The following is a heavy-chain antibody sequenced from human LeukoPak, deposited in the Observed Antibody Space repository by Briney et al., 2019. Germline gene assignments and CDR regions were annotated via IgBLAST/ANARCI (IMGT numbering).Heavy chain of an antibody. V-gene: IGHV3-33*06. Sequence: EPGRSLRLSCAASGFTFSHYGMHWVRQAPGKGLEWVAIIWYDGSKKYSADSVKGRFTISRDNSKNMLYLQMNSLRAEDTAVYYCAKSPRYYYDSSGYSQYYFDYWGQGTLVTVSS. J-gene: IGHJ4*02. CDR1: GFTFSHYG. D-gene: IGHD3-22*01. CDR2: IWYDGSKK. CDR3: AKSPRYYYDSSGYSQYYFDY.